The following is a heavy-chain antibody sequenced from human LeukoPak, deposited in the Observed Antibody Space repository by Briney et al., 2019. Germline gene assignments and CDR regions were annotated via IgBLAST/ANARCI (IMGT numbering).Heavy chain of an antibody. CDR2: ISSSSFKI. D-gene: IGHD6-13*01. CDR1: EFTFVRYA. J-gene: IGHJ6*03. CDR3: VRDPSYGSSWYYYMVV. Sequence: GGSLRLSCAASEFTFVRYAMNWVRQAPGKGLEWVSYISSSSFKIGYADSVKGRFTISRDNSKNSLYLQMDSLRVEDTAVYYCVRDPSYGSSWYYYMVVWGKGTTVTVSS. V-gene: IGHV3-48*04.